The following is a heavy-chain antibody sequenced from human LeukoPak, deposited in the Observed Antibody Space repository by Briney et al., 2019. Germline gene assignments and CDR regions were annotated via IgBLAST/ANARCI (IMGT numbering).Heavy chain of an antibody. V-gene: IGHV3-21*01. Sequence: PGGSLRLSCAASGFTFSSYSMSWVRRAPGKGLEWVSSISSSTTYIYYADSVKGRFTISRDNAKKSLYLEVNSLRAEDTAVYYCARVYGSGDYYNFHFDYWGQGTLVTVSS. CDR1: GFTFSSYS. CDR3: ARVYGSGDYYNFHFDY. CDR2: ISSSTTYI. D-gene: IGHD3-10*01. J-gene: IGHJ4*02.